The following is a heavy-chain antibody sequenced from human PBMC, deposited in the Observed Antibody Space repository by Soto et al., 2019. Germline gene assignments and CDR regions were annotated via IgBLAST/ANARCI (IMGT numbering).Heavy chain of an antibody. Sequence: GGSLRLSCAASGFTFSSYGMHRVRQAPGKGLEWVAVISYDGGNKYHADSVKGRFTISRDNSKNTLYLQMSSLKDEDTAVYYCARDPRNKGLDPWGQGTLVTVSS. CDR1: GFTFSSYG. J-gene: IGHJ5*02. CDR2: ISYDGGNK. V-gene: IGHV3-30*03. CDR3: ARDPRNKGLDP.